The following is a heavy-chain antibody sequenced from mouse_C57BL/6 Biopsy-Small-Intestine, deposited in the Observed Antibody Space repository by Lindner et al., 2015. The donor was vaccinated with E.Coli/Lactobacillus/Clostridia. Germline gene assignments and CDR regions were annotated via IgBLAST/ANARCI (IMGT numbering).Heavy chain of an antibody. Sequence: VQLQESGPGLVKPSQTVFLTCTVTGISITTGNYRWSWIRQFPGNKLEWIGYIYYSGTITYNPSLTSRTTITRDTPKNQFSLEMNSLTAEDTATYYCARDEGVVRYFDYWGQGTTLTVSS. CDR1: GISITTGNYR. CDR2: IYYSGTI. D-gene: IGHD1-1*01. V-gene: IGHV3-5*01. J-gene: IGHJ2*01. CDR3: ARDEGVVRYFDY.